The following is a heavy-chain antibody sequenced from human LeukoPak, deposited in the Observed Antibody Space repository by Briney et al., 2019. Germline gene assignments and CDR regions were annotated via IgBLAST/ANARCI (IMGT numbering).Heavy chain of an antibody. CDR3: ARDENELGATTFDY. V-gene: IGHV1-18*01. D-gene: IGHD1-26*01. CDR1: GYTFTSYG. J-gene: IGHJ4*02. CDR2: ISAYNGNT. Sequence: GASVKVSCKASGYTFTSYGISWVRQAPGQGLEWMGWISAYNGNTNYAQRLQGRVTMTTDTSTSIAYMELRSLRSDDTAVYYCARDENELGATTFDYWGQGTLVTVSS.